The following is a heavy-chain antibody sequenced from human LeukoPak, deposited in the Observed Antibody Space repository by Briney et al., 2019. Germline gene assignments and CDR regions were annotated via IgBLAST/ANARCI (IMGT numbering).Heavy chain of an antibody. CDR3: ARAPRYYGSGSYYLFDY. CDR1: GFTFSSYS. V-gene: IGHV3-21*01. D-gene: IGHD3-10*01. Sequence: GGSLRLSCAASGFTFSSYSMNWVRQAPGKGLEWVSSISSSSSYIYYADSVKGRFTISRDNAKNSLYLQMNSLRAEDTAVYHCARAPRYYGSGSYYLFDYWGQGTLVTVSS. CDR2: ISSSSSYI. J-gene: IGHJ4*02.